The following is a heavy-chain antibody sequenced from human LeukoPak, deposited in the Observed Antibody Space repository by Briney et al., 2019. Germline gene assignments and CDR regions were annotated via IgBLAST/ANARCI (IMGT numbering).Heavy chain of an antibody. D-gene: IGHD3-9*01. CDR3: AKDIRGGYDILTGYPSGAFDM. V-gene: IGHV3-21*04. CDR1: GFTFSSYS. Sequence: GGSLRLSCAASGFTFSSYSMNWVRQAPGKGLEWVSSISSSSSYIYYADSVKGRFTISRDNAKNSLYLQMNSLRAEDTALYYCAKDIRGGYDILTGYPSGAFDMWGQRTMVTVSS. CDR2: ISSSSSYI. J-gene: IGHJ3*02.